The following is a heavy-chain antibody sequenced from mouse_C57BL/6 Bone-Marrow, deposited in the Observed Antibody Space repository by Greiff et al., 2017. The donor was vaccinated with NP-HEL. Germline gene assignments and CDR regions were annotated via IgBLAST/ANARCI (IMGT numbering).Heavy chain of an antibody. J-gene: IGHJ2*01. CDR2: ISYSGST. Sequence: EVKLVESGPGMVKPSQSLSLTCTVTGYSITSGYDWHWIRHFPGNKLEWMGYISYSGSTNYNPSLKSRISITHDTSKNHFFLKLNSVTTEDTATYYCARKGDYGFDYWGQGTTLTVSS. D-gene: IGHD2-4*01. CDR1: GYSITSGYD. CDR3: ARKGDYGFDY. V-gene: IGHV3-1*01.